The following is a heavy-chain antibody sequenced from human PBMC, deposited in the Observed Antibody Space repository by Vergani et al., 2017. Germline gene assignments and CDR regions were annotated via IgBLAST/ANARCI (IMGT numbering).Heavy chain of an antibody. Sequence: EVQLVQSGAEVKKPGESLKISCKASGYNFPIHWIGWVRQMPGKGLEWMGVIYPGDSDTRYNPSFQGQVIMSIDKSITTAYLQWRSLEASDTAIYYCTRHVPCGDGACLHFDHWGQGTQVTVSS. CDR2: IYPGDSDT. D-gene: IGHD2-21*01. CDR3: TRHVPCGDGACLHFDH. V-gene: IGHV5-51*01. J-gene: IGHJ4*02. CDR1: GYNFPIHW.